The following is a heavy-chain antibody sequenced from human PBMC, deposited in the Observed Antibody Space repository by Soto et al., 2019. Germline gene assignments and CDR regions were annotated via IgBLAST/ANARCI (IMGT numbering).Heavy chain of an antibody. CDR3: ASGGSSLNFDA. V-gene: IGHV3-74*01. J-gene: IGHJ4*02. CDR1: GFTFRSYW. CDR2: INSDGSST. D-gene: IGHD6-6*01. Sequence: GVSLRLSCAASGFTFRSYWMQWVRQAPGKGLVWVSGINSDGSSTSYADSVKGRFTISRDNAKNTLYLQMNSLRAEDTAVYYCASGGSSLNFDAWGQGTLVTVSS.